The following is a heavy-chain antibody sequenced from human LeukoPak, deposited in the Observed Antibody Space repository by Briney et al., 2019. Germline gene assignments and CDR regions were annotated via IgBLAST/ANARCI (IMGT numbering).Heavy chain of an antibody. J-gene: IGHJ5*02. CDR1: GYIFTNYD. CDR2: MKPDSGNT. CDR3: ARMATDGTMNWFDP. D-gene: IGHD6-13*01. V-gene: IGHV1-8*01. Sequence: ASVKVSCKASGYIFTNYDINWVRQATGQGLEWMGWMKPDSGNTGYAQKFQGRVTMTRNTSTNTAYMELSGLRSEDTAMYYCARMATDGTMNWFDPWGQGTLVIVSS.